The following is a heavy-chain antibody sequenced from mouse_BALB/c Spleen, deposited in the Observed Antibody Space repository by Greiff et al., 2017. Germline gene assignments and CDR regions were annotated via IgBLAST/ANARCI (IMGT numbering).Heavy chain of an antibody. CDR1: GYTFTSYW. J-gene: IGHJ4*01. Sequence: QVQLQQPGAELVRPGASVKLSCKASGYTFTSYWINWVKQRPGQGLEWIGNIYPSDSYTNYNQKFKDKATLTVDKSSSTAYMQLSSPTSEDSAVYYCTRDYGYDYAMDYWGQGTSVTVSS. V-gene: IGHV1-69*02. CDR2: IYPSDSYT. CDR3: TRDYGYDYAMDY. D-gene: IGHD2-2*01.